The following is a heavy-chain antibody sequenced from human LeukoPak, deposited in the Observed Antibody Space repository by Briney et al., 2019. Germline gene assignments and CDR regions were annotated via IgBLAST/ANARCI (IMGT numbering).Heavy chain of an antibody. J-gene: IGHJ4*02. Sequence: SETLSLTCTVSGDSISSYYWSWIRQPPGKGLEWIGDIYYSGSTNYNPSLKSRVTISVDTSKNQFSLNLSSVTAADTAVYYCARRDGDYDGAHFDYWGQGNLVTVSS. V-gene: IGHV4-59*08. CDR2: IYYSGST. CDR3: ARRDGDYDGAHFDY. D-gene: IGHD4-17*01. CDR1: GDSISSYY.